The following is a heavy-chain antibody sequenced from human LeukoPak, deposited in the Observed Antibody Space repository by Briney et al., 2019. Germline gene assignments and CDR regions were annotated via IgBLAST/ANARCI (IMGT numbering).Heavy chain of an antibody. V-gene: IGHV4-39*01. CDR2: IYYSGST. CDR1: GGSISSSSYY. Sequence: SETLSLTCTVSGGSISSSSYYWGWIRQPPGKGLGWIGSIYYSGSTYYNPSLKSRVTISVDTSKNQFSLKLSSVTAADTAVYYCARGPFEYSSSYNWFDPWGQGTLVTVSS. J-gene: IGHJ5*02. CDR3: ARGPFEYSSSYNWFDP. D-gene: IGHD6-6*01.